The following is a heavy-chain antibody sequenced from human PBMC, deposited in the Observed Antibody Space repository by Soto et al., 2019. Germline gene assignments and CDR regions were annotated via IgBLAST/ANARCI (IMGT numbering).Heavy chain of an antibody. V-gene: IGHV3-15*01. J-gene: IGHJ6*03. CDR1: GFTFSNAW. CDR2: IKSKNDGGTT. CDR3: TTLYYDFWSGYPNYYYYYMDV. Sequence: EVQLVESGGGLVKPGGSLRLSCAASGFTFSNAWMSWVRQAPGKGLEWVGRIKSKNDGGTTDYAAPGKGRFTISREDSKNTLYLKMNSLKTEDTAVYYCTTLYYDFWSGYPNYYYYYMDVWGEGTTVTVSS. D-gene: IGHD3-3*01.